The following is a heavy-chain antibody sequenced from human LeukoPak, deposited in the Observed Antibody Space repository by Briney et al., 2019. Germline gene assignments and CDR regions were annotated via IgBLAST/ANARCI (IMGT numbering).Heavy chain of an antibody. J-gene: IGHJ4*02. CDR3: ASLSYSSGWYYFDY. D-gene: IGHD6-19*01. CDR2: IYYSGST. V-gene: IGHV4-59*08. Sequence: SETLSLTCTVSGGSISIYYWSWTRHPPGRGLEWMGYIYYSGSTNYNPSLKSRVTISVDTSKNQFSLKLSSVTAADTAVYYCASLSYSSGWYYFDYWGQGTLVTVSS. CDR1: GGSISIYY.